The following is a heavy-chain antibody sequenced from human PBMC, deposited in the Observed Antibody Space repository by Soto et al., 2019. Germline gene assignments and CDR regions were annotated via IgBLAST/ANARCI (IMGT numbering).Heavy chain of an antibody. CDR1: GGSISSSSYY. D-gene: IGHD5-18*01. Sequence: SETLSLTCTVSGGSISSSSYYWGWIRQPPGKGLEWVGSIYYSGSTYYNPSLKSRVTISVDTSKNQFSLKLSSVTAADTAVYYCARDYLRGYSYDIDAMEVWGQGTTVTVSS. V-gene: IGHV4-39*02. CDR2: IYYSGST. J-gene: IGHJ6*02. CDR3: ARDYLRGYSYDIDAMEV.